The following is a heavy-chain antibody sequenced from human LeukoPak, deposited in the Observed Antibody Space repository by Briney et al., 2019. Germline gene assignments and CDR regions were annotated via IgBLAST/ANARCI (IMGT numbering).Heavy chain of an antibody. J-gene: IGHJ5*01. D-gene: IGHD3-22*01. CDR3: ARERDSSGCYDS. CDR1: GFRFDDYA. V-gene: IGHV3-43*02. CDR2: ISGDGGST. Sequence: GGSLRLSGAAPGFRFDDYAIHWVRQAPGKGLEWVSLISGDGGSTFYADSVKGRFTISRDNSKNSLYLQMSSLRSEDTALYYCARERDSSGCYDSWGQGTLVTVSS.